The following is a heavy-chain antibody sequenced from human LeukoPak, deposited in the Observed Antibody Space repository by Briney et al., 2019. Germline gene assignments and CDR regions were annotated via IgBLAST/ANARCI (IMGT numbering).Heavy chain of an antibody. CDR3: ASLKNSGWGNAFHF. CDR2: IKQDGSEK. D-gene: IGHD6-19*01. Sequence: GGSLRLSCAASGFTFSSYWMSWVRQAPGKGLEWVANIKQDGSEKYYVDSVKGRFTISRDNAKNSLYLQMNSLRAEDTAVYYCASLKNSGWGNAFHFWGQGTMVTVSS. CDR1: GFTFSSYW. V-gene: IGHV3-7*01. J-gene: IGHJ3*01.